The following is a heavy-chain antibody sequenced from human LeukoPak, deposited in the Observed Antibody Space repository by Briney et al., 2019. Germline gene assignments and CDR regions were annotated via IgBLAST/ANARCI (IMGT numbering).Heavy chain of an antibody. CDR2: ISGSGVST. Sequence: GGSLRLSCTASGFRFSSYAMSWVRQAPGKGLEWVSAISGSGVSTYYADSVKGRFTISRDNSKNTLYLQMNSLRAEDTAVYYCAKGDIVLMVYASELDYWGQGTLVTVSS. CDR3: AKGDIVLMVYASELDY. CDR1: GFRFSSYA. J-gene: IGHJ4*02. V-gene: IGHV3-23*01. D-gene: IGHD2-8*01.